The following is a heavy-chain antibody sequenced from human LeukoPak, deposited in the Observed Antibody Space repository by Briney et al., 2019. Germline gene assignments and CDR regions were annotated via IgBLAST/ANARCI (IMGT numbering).Heavy chain of an antibody. CDR1: GFTFNNYA. J-gene: IGHJ4*02. CDR3: AFYYYGTTGYFDF. V-gene: IGHV3-23*01. CDR2: ISSGATTT. Sequence: PGGSLRLSCAASGFTFNNYAMSWVRQAPGTGLEWVSTISSGATTTYYADSVKGRFNVSRDNSKNTLHLQANSLRVEDTAVYYCAFYYYGTTGYFDFWGQGTLVTVSS. D-gene: IGHD3-22*01.